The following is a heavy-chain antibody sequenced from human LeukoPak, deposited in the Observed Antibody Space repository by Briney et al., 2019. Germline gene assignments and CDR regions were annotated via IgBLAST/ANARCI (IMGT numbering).Heavy chain of an antibody. D-gene: IGHD3-10*01. CDR1: GGSISSGDYY. CDR3: AREGREFYYMDV. J-gene: IGHJ6*03. V-gene: IGHV4-30-4*01. CDR2: IYYSGST. Sequence: SETLSLTCTVSGGSISSGDYYWSWIRQPPGKGLEWIGYIYYSGSTYYNPSLKSRVTMSVDTSKNQFSLKLSSVTAADTAVYYCAREGREFYYMDVWGKGTTVTVSS.